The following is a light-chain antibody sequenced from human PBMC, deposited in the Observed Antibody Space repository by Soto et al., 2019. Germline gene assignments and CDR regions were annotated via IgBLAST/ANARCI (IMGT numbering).Light chain of an antibody. V-gene: IGKV2-30*01. Sequence: DVVMTQSPLSLPVTLGQPASISCRSSQSLVFRSGNIYLTWFQQSPGHAPKRLIYKVSDRESGVPDRFRGSGSDTNFTLRIRRVEPEDVGVYFCMQGTHWPFTFGQGTKLEIK. CDR1: QSLVFRSGNIY. CDR3: MQGTHWPFT. CDR2: KVS. J-gene: IGKJ2*01.